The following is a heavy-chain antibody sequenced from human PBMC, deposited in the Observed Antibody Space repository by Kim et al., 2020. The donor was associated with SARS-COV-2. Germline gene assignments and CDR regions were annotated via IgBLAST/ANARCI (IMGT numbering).Heavy chain of an antibody. Sequence: GGSLRLSCAASGFTFDDYAMHWVRQAPGKGLEWVSGISWNSGSIGYADSVKGRFTISRDNAKNSLYLQMNSLRAEDTALYYCAKETLPNSSGWYVYYYYYGMDVWGQGTTVTVS. CDR1: GFTFDDYA. J-gene: IGHJ6*02. V-gene: IGHV3-9*01. D-gene: IGHD6-19*01. CDR3: AKETLPNSSGWYVYYYYYGMDV. CDR2: ISWNSGSI.